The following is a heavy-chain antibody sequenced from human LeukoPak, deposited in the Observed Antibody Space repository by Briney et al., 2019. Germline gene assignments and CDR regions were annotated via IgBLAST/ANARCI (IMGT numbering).Heavy chain of an antibody. D-gene: IGHD3-16*02. CDR3: ARPYVWGSYRYSGFDY. J-gene: IGHJ4*02. Sequence: ASVKVSCKASGYTFTSYDINWVRQATGQGLEWMGWMNPNSGNTGYAQKFQGRVTMTRNTSISTAYMELSSLRSEGTAVYYCARPYVWGSYRYSGFDYWGQGTLVTVSS. V-gene: IGHV1-8*01. CDR2: MNPNSGNT. CDR1: GYTFTSYD.